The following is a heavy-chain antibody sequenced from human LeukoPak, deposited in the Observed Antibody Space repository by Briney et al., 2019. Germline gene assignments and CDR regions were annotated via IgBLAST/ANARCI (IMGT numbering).Heavy chain of an antibody. V-gene: IGHV4-38-2*02. J-gene: IGHJ4*02. CDR1: GYSISSGYY. D-gene: IGHD4-23*01. CDR2: IYHSGST. CDR3: AREGPTASYGGNDLPFDY. Sequence: SETLSLTCTVSGYSISSGYYWGWIRQPPGKGLEWIGSIYHSGSTYYNPSLKSRVTISVDTSKNQFSLKLSSVTAADTAVYYCAREGPTASYGGNDLPFDYWGQGTLVTVSS.